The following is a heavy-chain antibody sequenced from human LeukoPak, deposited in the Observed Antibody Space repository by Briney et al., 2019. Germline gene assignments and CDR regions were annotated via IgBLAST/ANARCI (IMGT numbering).Heavy chain of an antibody. CDR2: IPYDGSNK. V-gene: IGHV3-30*02. J-gene: IGHJ5*02. CDR3: AKEYQPNWFDP. Sequence: PGGSLRLSCAASGFTFSNYGVHWVRQTPGKGLEWVAFIPYDGSNKYYADSVKGRFTISRDNSRNTLYLQVNSLRAEDTAVYYCAKEYQPNWFDPWGQGTLVTVSS. CDR1: GFTFSNYG. D-gene: IGHD2-2*01.